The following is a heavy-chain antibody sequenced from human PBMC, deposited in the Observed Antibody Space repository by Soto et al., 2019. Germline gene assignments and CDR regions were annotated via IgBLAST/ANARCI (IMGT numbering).Heavy chain of an antibody. CDR3: ARDYLEWSHRPDGSDF. V-gene: IGHV3-21*01. CDR2: ISSSSSYI. Sequence: GGSLRLSCAASGFTFSSYAMNWVRQAPWKGLEWVSSISSSSSYIYYADSVKGRFTISRDNAKNSLYLQMHSLRAEDTAVYYCARDYLEWSHRPDGSDFWGQGTPVTVSS. J-gene: IGHJ4*02. CDR1: GFTFSSYA. D-gene: IGHD3-3*01.